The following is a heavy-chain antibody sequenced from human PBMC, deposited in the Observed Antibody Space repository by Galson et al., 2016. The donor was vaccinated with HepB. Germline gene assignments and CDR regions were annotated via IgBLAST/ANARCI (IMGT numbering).Heavy chain of an antibody. J-gene: IGHJ6*02. D-gene: IGHD5-24*01. CDR1: GGSVSGINW. Sequence: SETLSLTCVVSGGSVSGINWWSWVRQPPGKGLEWIGYIYYSGSTYYSPSLKSRVNISVDTSKKQFSLKLSSVTAADTTMYFCARVRELPTRRRQFQSYHYAMAVWGQGTTVTVSS. CDR3: ARVRELPTRRRQFQSYHYAMAV. V-gene: IGHV4/OR15-8*03. CDR2: IYYSGST.